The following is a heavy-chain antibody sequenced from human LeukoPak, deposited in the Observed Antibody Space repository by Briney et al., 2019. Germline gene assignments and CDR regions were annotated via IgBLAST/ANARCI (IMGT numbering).Heavy chain of an antibody. CDR2: IKQDGSEK. Sequence: RPGGSLRLSCAASGFTFSSYWMSWVRQAPGKGLEWVANIKQDGSEKYYVDSVKGRFTISRDNAKNSLYLQMNGLRAEDTAVYYCARDPCIAVAGTGYWGQGTLVTVSS. CDR3: ARDPCIAVAGTGY. D-gene: IGHD6-19*01. CDR1: GFTFSSYW. J-gene: IGHJ4*02. V-gene: IGHV3-7*01.